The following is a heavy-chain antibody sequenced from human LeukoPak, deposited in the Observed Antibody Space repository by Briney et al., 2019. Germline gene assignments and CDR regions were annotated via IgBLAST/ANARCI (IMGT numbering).Heavy chain of an antibody. V-gene: IGHV4-30-4*08. Sequence: SETLSLTCTVSGGSISSGGYYWSWIRQHPGKGLEWIGYIYYSGSTYYNPSLKSRVTISIDTSKNQFSLKLSSVTAADTAVYYCARVVAPSTECEDWGQGTLVTVSS. J-gene: IGHJ4*02. CDR2: IYYSGST. D-gene: IGHD3-3*01. CDR1: GGSISSGGYY. CDR3: ARVVAPSTECED.